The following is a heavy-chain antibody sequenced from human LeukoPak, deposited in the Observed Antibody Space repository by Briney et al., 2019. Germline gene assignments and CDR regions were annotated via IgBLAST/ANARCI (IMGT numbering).Heavy chain of an antibody. CDR1: GGSISSYY. V-gene: IGHV4-59*01. CDR2: IYYSGTT. J-gene: IGHJ4*02. Sequence: SETLSLTCTVSGGSISSYYWTWIRQPPGKGLEYIGYIYYSGTTNYNPSLKSRVTISLDTSKDQFSLKLSSVTAADTAVHYCARGVAPLHFDYWAQGTLVTVSS. CDR3: ARGVAPLHFDY.